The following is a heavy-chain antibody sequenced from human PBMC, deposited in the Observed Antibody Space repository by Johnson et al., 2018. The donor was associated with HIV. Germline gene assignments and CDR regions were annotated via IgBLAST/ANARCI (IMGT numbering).Heavy chain of an antibody. D-gene: IGHD5-24*01. CDR1: GFTFSSYA. Sequence: QEQLVESGGGVVQPGRSLRLSCAASGFTFSSYAMHWVRQAPGKGLEWVAVISYDGSNKYYADSVKGRFTISRDNSKNTLYLQMNSLRDEDTAVYFCARGCRACYTCDAYDVWGRGTRVTVSS. V-gene: IGHV3-30*04. CDR2: ISYDGSNK. J-gene: IGHJ3*01. CDR3: ARGCRACYTCDAYDV.